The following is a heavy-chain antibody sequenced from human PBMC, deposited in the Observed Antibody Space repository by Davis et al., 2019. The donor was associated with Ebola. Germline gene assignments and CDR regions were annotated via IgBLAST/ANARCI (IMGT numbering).Heavy chain of an antibody. Sequence: GESLKISCAASGFTFSSYGMHWVRQAPGKGLEWVAVISYDGSNKYYADSVKGRFTISRDNSKNTLYLQMNTLRVEDTAMYYCGLQGYSGYVYWGRGTLITVSS. CDR3: GLQGYSGYVY. CDR2: ISYDGSNK. V-gene: IGHV3-30*03. J-gene: IGHJ4*02. D-gene: IGHD5-12*01. CDR1: GFTFSSYG.